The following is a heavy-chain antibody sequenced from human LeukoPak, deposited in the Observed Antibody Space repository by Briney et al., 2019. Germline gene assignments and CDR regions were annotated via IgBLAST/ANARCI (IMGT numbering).Heavy chain of an antibody. V-gene: IGHV4-38-2*02. D-gene: IGHD6-19*01. CDR3: ARGDGGWYLGLGFDY. CDR1: GYSISSGFY. J-gene: IGHJ4*02. Sequence: SETLSLTCTVSGYSISSGFYWGWIRQPPGKGLEWIGSIYHSGSTYYNPSLKSRVTISVDTSKNQVSLKLRSVTAADTAVYYCARGDGGWYLGLGFDYWGQGTLVTVSS. CDR2: IYHSGST.